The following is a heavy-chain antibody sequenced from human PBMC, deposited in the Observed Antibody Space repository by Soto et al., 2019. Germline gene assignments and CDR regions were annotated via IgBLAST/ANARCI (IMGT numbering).Heavy chain of an antibody. CDR2: ISGGGNT. CDR1: GFTFSNYA. V-gene: IGHV3-23*01. J-gene: IGHJ4*02. CDR3: ARDASGWSRDY. Sequence: GGSLRLSCAASGFTFSNYAMTWVRRAPGKGLEWVSSISGGGNTYYADSVKGRFTISRDNAENSLYLQMNSLRVEDTAVYYCARDASGWSRDYWGQGNLVTVSS. D-gene: IGHD6-19*01.